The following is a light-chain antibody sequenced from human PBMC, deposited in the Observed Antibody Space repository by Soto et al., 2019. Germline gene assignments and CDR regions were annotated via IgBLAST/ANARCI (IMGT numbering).Light chain of an antibody. CDR1: QSVSSN. Sequence: EIVMTQSPATLSVSPGERATLSCRASQSVSSNLAWYQQKPGQAPRLLIYGASNRATGIPARFSPSGSRTVFTLTISDVQPEYAAHYCCHQRQSSPRTFGRGTKVDIK. J-gene: IGKJ1*01. CDR2: GAS. V-gene: IGKV3D-15*01. CDR3: HQRQSSPRT.